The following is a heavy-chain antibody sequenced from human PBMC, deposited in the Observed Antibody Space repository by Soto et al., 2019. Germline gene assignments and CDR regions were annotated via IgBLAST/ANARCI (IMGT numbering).Heavy chain of an antibody. D-gene: IGHD3-10*01. CDR3: ARERSSYYGSGSYYPLAYFDY. V-gene: IGHV1-69*06. J-gene: IGHJ4*02. CDR1: GGTFSSYA. CDR2: IIPIFGTA. Sequence: SVKVSCKASGGTFSSYAISWVRQAPGQGLEWMGGIIPIFGTANYAQKFQGRVTITADKSTSTAYMELSSLRSEDTAVYYCARERSSYYGSGSYYPLAYFDYWGQGTLVTVSS.